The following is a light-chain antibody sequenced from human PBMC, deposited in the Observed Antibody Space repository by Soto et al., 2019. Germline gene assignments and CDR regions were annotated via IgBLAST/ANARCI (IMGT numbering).Light chain of an antibody. V-gene: IGLV2-14*01. Sequence: QSALTQPDSVSESLGQSITISCSGTSSDIGGHNFVSWYQQLPGKTPKVLIYGVSNRPSGISNRFSGSKSGNTASLTISGLQAEDEDDYYCSSYTFSNTWVFGGWTKLTV. CDR3: SSYTFSNTWV. J-gene: IGLJ3*02. CDR2: GVS. CDR1: SSDIGGHNF.